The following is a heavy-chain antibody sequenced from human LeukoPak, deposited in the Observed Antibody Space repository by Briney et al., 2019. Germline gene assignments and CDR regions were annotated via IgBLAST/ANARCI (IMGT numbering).Heavy chain of an antibody. V-gene: IGHV1-69*13. J-gene: IGHJ4*02. D-gene: IGHD3-9*01. CDR3: ARARRSGYYDILTGYVDY. CDR2: IIPIFGTA. Sequence: GASVKVSCKASGGTFSSYAISWVRQAPGQGLEWMGGIIPIFGTANYAQKFQGRVTITADESTSTAYMELSSLRSEDTAVCYCARARRSGYYDILTGYVDYWGQGTLVTVSS. CDR1: GGTFSSYA.